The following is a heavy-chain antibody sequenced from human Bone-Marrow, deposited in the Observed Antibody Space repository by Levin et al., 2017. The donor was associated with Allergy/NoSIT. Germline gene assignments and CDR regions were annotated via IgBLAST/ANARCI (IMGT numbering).Heavy chain of an antibody. V-gene: IGHV4-38-2*02. Sequence: SSETLSLTCSVSGSSISSGYYWGWIRQAPGKGLEWIGSIFLSGSTYHNPSLKSRVNISVDTATNQFSLNLTSVTAADTAVYYCARTHQVNVPWYFDLWGRGTLVTVSS. CDR1: GSSISSGYY. CDR3: ARTHQVNVPWYFDL. CDR2: IFLSGST. J-gene: IGHJ2*01.